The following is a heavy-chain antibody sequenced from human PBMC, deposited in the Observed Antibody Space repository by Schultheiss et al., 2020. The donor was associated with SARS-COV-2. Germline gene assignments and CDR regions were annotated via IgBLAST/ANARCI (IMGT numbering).Heavy chain of an antibody. CDR1: GGSFSGYY. Sequence: SETLSLTCAVYGGSFSGYYWSWIRQPPGKGLEWIGYIYYSGSTNYNPSLKSRVTISVDTSKNQFSLKLSSVTAADTAVYYCARMGDCGGDCYATWGQGTLVTVSS. CDR2: IYYSGST. CDR3: ARMGDCGGDCYAT. J-gene: IGHJ5*02. D-gene: IGHD2-21*02. V-gene: IGHV4-34*09.